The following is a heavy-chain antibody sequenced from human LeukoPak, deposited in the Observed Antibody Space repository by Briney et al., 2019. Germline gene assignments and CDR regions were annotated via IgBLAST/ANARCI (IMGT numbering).Heavy chain of an antibody. CDR2: MNPNSGNS. CDR1: GYTFTNYD. Sequence: GASVKVPCKASGYTFTNYDINWVRQATGPGLEWMGYMNPNSGNSAYAQKFQDRVTITTDASFSNASMVLSGPRSEDTALYYCAREGLDYWGQGTLVTVSS. V-gene: IGHV1-8*01. CDR3: AREGLDY. J-gene: IGHJ4*02.